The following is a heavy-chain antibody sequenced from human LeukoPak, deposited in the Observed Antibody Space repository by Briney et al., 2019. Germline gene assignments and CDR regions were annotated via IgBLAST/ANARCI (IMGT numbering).Heavy chain of an antibody. CDR2: ISWNSGSI. V-gene: IGHV3-9*01. Sequence: PGGSLRLSCAASGFTFDDYAMHWVRQAPGKGLEWVSGISWNSGSIGYADSVKGRFTISRDNAKNSLYLQMNSLRAEDTAVYYCAKDRISRDVATIGLVDYWGQGTLVTVSS. CDR3: AKDRISRDVATIGLVDY. J-gene: IGHJ4*02. CDR1: GFTFDDYA. D-gene: IGHD5-12*01.